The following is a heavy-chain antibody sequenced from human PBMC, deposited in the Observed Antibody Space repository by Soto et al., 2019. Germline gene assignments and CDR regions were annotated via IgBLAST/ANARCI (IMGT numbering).Heavy chain of an antibody. Sequence: LSLTCAVYGGSFSGYYWSWIRQPPGKGLEWIGEINHSGSTNYNPSLKSRVTISVDTSKNQFSLKLSSVTAADTAVYYCASVVDTAMVTTDYWGQGTLVTVSS. J-gene: IGHJ4*02. CDR3: ASVVDTAMVTTDY. CDR2: INHSGST. V-gene: IGHV4-34*01. CDR1: GGSFSGYY. D-gene: IGHD5-18*01.